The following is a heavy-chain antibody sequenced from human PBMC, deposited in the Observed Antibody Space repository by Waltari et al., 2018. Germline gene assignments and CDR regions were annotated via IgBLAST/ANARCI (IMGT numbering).Heavy chain of an antibody. V-gene: IGHV3-48*03. CDR3: ARDSIGDDILTGYLSYYYYGMDV. CDR1: GFTFSSYE. D-gene: IGHD3-9*01. J-gene: IGHJ6*02. CDR2: ISSSGSTI. Sequence: EVQLVESGGGLVQPGGSLRLSCAASGFTFSSYEMNWVRQAPGKGLEWVSYISSSGSTIYYADSVKGRFTISRDNAKNSLYLQMNSLRAEDTAVYYCARDSIGDDILTGYLSYYYYGMDVWGQGTTVTVSS.